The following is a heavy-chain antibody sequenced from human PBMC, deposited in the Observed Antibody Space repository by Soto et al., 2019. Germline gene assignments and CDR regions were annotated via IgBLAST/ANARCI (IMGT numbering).Heavy chain of an antibody. Sequence: ASVKVSCKASGYTFTSYGISWVRQAPGQGLEWMGWISAYNGNTNYAQKLQGRVTMTTDTSTSTAYMELRSLRSDDTAVYYCARELSYSSGWYPQSIDPNWFDPWGQGTLVTVSS. V-gene: IGHV1-18*01. D-gene: IGHD6-19*01. CDR2: ISAYNGNT. J-gene: IGHJ5*02. CDR1: GYTFTSYG. CDR3: ARELSYSSGWYPQSIDPNWFDP.